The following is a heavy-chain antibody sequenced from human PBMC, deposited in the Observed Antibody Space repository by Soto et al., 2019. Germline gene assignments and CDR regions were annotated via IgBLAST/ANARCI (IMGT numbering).Heavy chain of an antibody. CDR3: AKSGKMEMDGSGILYPLRGWFDP. Sequence: QPGGSLRLSCAASGFTFSSYAMSWVRQAPGKGLEWVSAISGSGGSTYYADSVKGRFTISRDNSKNTLYLQMNSLRAEDTAVYYCAKSGKMEMDGSGILYPLRGWFDPWGQGTLVTVSS. CDR1: GFTFSSYA. D-gene: IGHD3-10*01. CDR2: ISGSGGST. V-gene: IGHV3-23*01. J-gene: IGHJ5*02.